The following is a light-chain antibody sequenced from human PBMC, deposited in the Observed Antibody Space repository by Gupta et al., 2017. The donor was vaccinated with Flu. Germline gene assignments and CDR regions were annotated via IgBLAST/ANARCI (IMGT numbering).Light chain of an antibody. CDR3: QAWDRSTYVV. CDR2: QDS. Sequence: SYELTQPPSVSVSPGQTASITCSGDKLGDKYACWYQQKPGQSPVLVIYQDSKRPAGIPERFSGSKSGNTATLTISGTQAMDEADYYCQAWDRSTYVVFGGGTKLTVL. J-gene: IGLJ2*01. V-gene: IGLV3-1*01. CDR1: KLGDKY.